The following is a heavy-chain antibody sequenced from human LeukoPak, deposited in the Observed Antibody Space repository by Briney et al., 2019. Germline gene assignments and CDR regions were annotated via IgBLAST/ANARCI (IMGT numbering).Heavy chain of an antibody. J-gene: IGHJ4*02. V-gene: IGHV4-31*03. Sequence: SETLSLTCTVSGGSISNSDYYWSWIRQHPGKGLEWIGYIYYSGSTYYNPSLKSRVSISVDTSKNQFSLKLSSVTAADTAVYYCARVGSCSGGSCYYRLFDYWGQGTLVTVSS. D-gene: IGHD2-15*01. CDR3: ARVGSCSGGSCYYRLFDY. CDR2: IYYSGST. CDR1: GGSISNSDYY.